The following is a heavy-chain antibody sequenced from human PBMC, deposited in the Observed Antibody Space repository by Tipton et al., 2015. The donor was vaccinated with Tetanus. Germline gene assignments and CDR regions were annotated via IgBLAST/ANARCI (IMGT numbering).Heavy chain of an antibody. V-gene: IGHV3-53*01. CDR1: GFTVSSNC. Sequence: SLRLSCAASGFTVSSNCMSWVRQVPGKGLEWVSAMYSGDNTYYADFVEGRFTISRDSSKNTLYLQMKRLTPEDTAVYYCAREGGSSTVSESLDIWGQGTVVTVSS. CDR3: AREGGSSTVSESLDI. CDR2: MYSGDNT. J-gene: IGHJ3*02. D-gene: IGHD3-16*01.